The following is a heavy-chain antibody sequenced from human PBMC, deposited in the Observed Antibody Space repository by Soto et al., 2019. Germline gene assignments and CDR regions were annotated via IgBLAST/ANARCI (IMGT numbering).Heavy chain of an antibody. D-gene: IGHD1-1*01. CDR1: GFTFSSYG. CDR2: IWYDGSNK. CDR3: ARPSGTGTPHVYYYYYMDV. J-gene: IGHJ6*03. Sequence: QVQLVESGGGVVQPGRSLRLSCAASGFTFSSYGMHWVRQAPGKGLEWVAVIWYDGSNKYYADSVKGRFTISRDNSKNTLYLQMNSLRAEDTAVYYCARPSGTGTPHVYYYYYMDVWGKGTTFTVSS. V-gene: IGHV3-33*01.